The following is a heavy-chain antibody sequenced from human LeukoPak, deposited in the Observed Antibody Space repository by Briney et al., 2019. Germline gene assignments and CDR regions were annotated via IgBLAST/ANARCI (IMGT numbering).Heavy chain of an antibody. V-gene: IGHV3-30*18. J-gene: IGHJ4*02. Sequence: GGSLRLPCAASGFTFSSYGMHWVRQAPGQGLEWVAVISYDGSNKYYADSVKGRFTLSRDNSKNTLYLQMNSLRAEDTAVYHCAKDRDSSGYFVFDHWGQGTLVTVSS. CDR1: GFTFSSYG. CDR2: ISYDGSNK. D-gene: IGHD3-22*01. CDR3: AKDRDSSGYFVFDH.